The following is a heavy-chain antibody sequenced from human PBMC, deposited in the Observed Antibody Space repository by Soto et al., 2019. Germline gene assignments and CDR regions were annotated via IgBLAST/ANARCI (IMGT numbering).Heavy chain of an antibody. CDR2: ISAYNGNT. D-gene: IGHD5-18*01. CDR3: ARXGSHSYGYDDYYYGMDV. CDR1: GYTFTSYG. V-gene: IGHV1-18*04. J-gene: IGHJ6*02. Sequence: ASVKGSCKASGYTFTSYGISWVRQAPGQGLEWMGWISAYNGNTNYAQKLQGRVTMTTDTSTSTAYMELRSLRSDDTAVYYCARXGSHSYGYDDYYYGMDVWGQGTTVTVSS.